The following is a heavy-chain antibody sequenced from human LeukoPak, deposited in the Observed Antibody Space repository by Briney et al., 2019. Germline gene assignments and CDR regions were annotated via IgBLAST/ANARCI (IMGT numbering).Heavy chain of an antibody. CDR2: ITSTSDTM. D-gene: IGHD3-22*01. V-gene: IGHV3-48*01. J-gene: IGHJ4*02. CDR3: ARSSGYPFFDY. CDR1: GFTFSDYS. Sequence: PGGSLRLSCEASGFTFSDYSMNWVRQAPGEGLEWLSYITSTSDTMYYADSVEGRFTSSRDNAKNSVYLQMNSLRAEDTAVYYCARSSGYPFFDYWGQGTLVTVSS.